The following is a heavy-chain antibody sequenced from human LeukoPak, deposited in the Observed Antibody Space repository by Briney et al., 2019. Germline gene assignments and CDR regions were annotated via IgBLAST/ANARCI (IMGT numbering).Heavy chain of an antibody. D-gene: IGHD3-22*01. J-gene: IGHJ5*02. CDR2: IYHSGST. CDR1: GYSISSGYY. CDR3: ARDRHYYDSSGYHNWFDP. V-gene: IGHV4-38-2*02. Sequence: SETLSLTCTVSGYSISSGYYWGWIRQPPGKGLEWIGSIYHSGSTYYNPSLKSRVTISVDTSKNQFSLKMSSVTAADTAVYYCARDRHYYDSSGYHNWFDPWGQGTLVTVSS.